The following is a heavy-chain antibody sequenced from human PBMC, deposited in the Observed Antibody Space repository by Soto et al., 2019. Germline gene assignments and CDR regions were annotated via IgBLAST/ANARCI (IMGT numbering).Heavy chain of an antibody. V-gene: IGHV1-8*01. J-gene: IGHJ4*02. D-gene: IGHD6-25*01. CDR2: MNPYTGNT. CDR1: GYTFTTYD. Sequence: QVQLVQSGAEVKEPGASVKVSCKASGYTFTTYDIYWMRQATGQELEWMGWMNPYTGNTGYAQKFQGRVTVTRNTSISTVYMEMSGLRLDDTAVYYCARRKERSGPHYFDYWGQGSQVTVSS. CDR3: ARRKERSGPHYFDY.